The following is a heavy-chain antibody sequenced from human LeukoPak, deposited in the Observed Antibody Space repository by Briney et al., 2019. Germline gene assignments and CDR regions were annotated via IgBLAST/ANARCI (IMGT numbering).Heavy chain of an antibody. CDR2: IKHDGSEA. D-gene: IGHD5-12*01. J-gene: IGHJ4*02. CDR1: GFTFCRYW. Sequence: GGSLRLSCAASGFTFCRYWMSWVRQAPGKGLEWVANIKHDGSEAYYVASVKGRFTISKDNVKNSLYLQMNSLRTEDTPVYYCVKGRGGYVKYKTFDYWGQGTLVTVSS. CDR3: VKGRGGYVKYKTFDY. V-gene: IGHV3-7*01.